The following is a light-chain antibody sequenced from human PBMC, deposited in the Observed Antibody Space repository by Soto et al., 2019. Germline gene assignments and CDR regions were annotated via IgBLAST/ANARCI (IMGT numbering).Light chain of an antibody. CDR3: QQYNYWPPLT. Sequence: EIVMTQSPATLSVSPGERATLSCRASQSLNSNLAWYQQKPGQAPRLLIYGASTRATGIPARFIGSGSGTEFTLTISSLQSEDFAVYYCQQYNYWPPLTFGGGTKVEIK. CDR2: GAS. V-gene: IGKV3-15*01. J-gene: IGKJ4*01. CDR1: QSLNSN.